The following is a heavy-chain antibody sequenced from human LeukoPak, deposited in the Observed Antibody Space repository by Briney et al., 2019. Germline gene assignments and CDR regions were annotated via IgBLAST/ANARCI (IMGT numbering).Heavy chain of an antibody. CDR1: GFTFSSYG. CDR3: AKDQKGGTGYSYFDY. Sequence: GRSLRLSCAASGFTFSSYGMHWVRQAPGKGLEWVAFISYDGSNKYYADSVKGRFTISRDNSKNTLYLQMNSLRAEDTAVYYCAKDQKGGTGYSYFDYWGQGTLVTVSS. J-gene: IGHJ4*02. D-gene: IGHD1-1*01. V-gene: IGHV3-30*18. CDR2: ISYDGSNK.